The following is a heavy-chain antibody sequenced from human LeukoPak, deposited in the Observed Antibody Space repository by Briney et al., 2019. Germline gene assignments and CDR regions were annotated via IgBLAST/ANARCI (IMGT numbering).Heavy chain of an antibody. CDR3: AKLLGTVTTYDY. Sequence: GGSLRLSCKASGFTFSYNWMSWVRQAPGKGLEWVASIRPDGSEEYYMDSVKGRFTISRGNAKNSLYLQMNSLRAEDTALYYCAKLLGTVTTYDYWGQGTLVTVSS. J-gene: IGHJ4*02. CDR2: IRPDGSEE. CDR1: GFTFSYNW. D-gene: IGHD1-7*01. V-gene: IGHV3-7*01.